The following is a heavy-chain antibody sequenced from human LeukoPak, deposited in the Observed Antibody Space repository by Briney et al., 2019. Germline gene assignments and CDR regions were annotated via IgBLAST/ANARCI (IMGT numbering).Heavy chain of an antibody. CDR2: ISSSGSTI. Sequence: GRSLRLSCAASGFTFSDYYMSWIRQAPGKGLEWVSYISSSGSTIYYANSVKGRITISRDNAKNSLYLQMNSLRAEDTAVYYCARDGAAPGDDYWGQGTLVTVSS. CDR1: GFTFSDYY. D-gene: IGHD3-10*01. J-gene: IGHJ4*02. V-gene: IGHV3-11*04. CDR3: ARDGAAPGDDY.